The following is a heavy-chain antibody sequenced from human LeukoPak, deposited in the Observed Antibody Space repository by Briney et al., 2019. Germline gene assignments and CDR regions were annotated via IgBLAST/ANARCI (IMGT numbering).Heavy chain of an antibody. J-gene: IGHJ4*02. D-gene: IGHD5-24*01. CDR1: GGSISSSSDY. CDR3: ARHRSGWLQSSFDY. Sequence: KPSETLSLTCTVSGGSISSSSDYWGWIRQPPGKGLEWIGSIYYSGNTYDNPSLKSRVTISVDTSKKQFSLKVRYVTAADTAVYYCARHRSGWLQSSFDYWGQGIMVTVSS. V-gene: IGHV4-39*01. CDR2: IYYSGNT.